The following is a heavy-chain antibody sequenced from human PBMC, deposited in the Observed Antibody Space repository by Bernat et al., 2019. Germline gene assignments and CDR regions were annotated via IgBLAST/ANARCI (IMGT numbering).Heavy chain of an antibody. J-gene: IGHJ6*03. CDR3: ARDRDGDHFYVDV. D-gene: IGHD4-17*01. CDR2: ITSDGSTT. V-gene: IGHV3-74*01. CDR1: GFTFSTYW. Sequence: EVQLVESGGALVQPGGSLRLSCAASGFTFSTYWMHWVRQAPGKGLVWVARITSDGSTTSHADSVRGRFTISRDNAKKMLYLQMNSLRDDDTAVYYCARDRDGDHFYVDVWGKGTTVTVSS.